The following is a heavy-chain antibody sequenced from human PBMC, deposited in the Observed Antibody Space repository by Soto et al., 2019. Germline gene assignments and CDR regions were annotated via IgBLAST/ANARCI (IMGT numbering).Heavy chain of an antibody. J-gene: IGHJ4*02. V-gene: IGHV3-23*01. CDR3: GKECRD. CDR2: ISGSGVST. Sequence: EVQVLESGGGLVQPGGSLRLSCEASGFTFSSYVMSWVRQAPGKGLEWVAGISGSGVSTYYADSVKGRFTISRDNSNNTPYMQMHSLRAEDTALYYCGKECRDWGQGTLVTVSS. CDR1: GFTFSSYV.